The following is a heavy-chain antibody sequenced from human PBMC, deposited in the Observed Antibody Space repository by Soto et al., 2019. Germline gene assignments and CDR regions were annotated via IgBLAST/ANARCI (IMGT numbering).Heavy chain of an antibody. V-gene: IGHV4-59*01. D-gene: IGHD3-3*01. J-gene: IGHJ6*02. CDR3: ARDPYDFWSGSICYYGMDV. Sequence: PSETLSLTCTVSGGSISSYYWSWIRQPPGKGLEWIGYIYYSGSTNYNPSLKSRVTISVDTSKNQFSLKLSSVTAADTAVYYCARDPYDFWSGSICYYGMDVWGQGTTVTVSS. CDR1: GGSISSYY. CDR2: IYYSGST.